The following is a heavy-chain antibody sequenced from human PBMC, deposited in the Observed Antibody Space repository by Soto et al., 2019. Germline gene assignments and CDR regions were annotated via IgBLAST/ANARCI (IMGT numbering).Heavy chain of an antibody. D-gene: IGHD2-2*01. J-gene: IGHJ4*02. CDR1: GGSISSGGYS. CDR3: ASSHAGAHITAAVH. Sequence: QLQLQESGSGLVKPSQTLSLTCAVSGGSISSGGYSWSWIRQPPGKGLEWIGYIYHSGSTYYKPPLKGRVTISVDRSKNQFSLQLPSVTAAAPAVYYCASSHAGAHITAAVHWGQGTLVTVSS. CDR2: IYHSGST. V-gene: IGHV4-30-2*01.